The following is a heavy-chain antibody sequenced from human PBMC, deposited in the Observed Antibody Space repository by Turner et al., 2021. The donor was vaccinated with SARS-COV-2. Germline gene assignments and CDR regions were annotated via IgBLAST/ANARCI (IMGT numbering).Heavy chain of an antibody. D-gene: IGHD6-19*01. J-gene: IGHJ6*02. Sequence: QVQLQESGPGLVKPSETLSLTCTVSGGAISRSAYYWGWIRQPPGKGLEWIGSIYYSGTTYYNPSLRSRVTISVDTSRNQFSLKLSSVTAADTGIYYCARHRPNSSGWYYYGMDVWGQGTTVTVSS. CDR3: ARHRPNSSGWYYYGMDV. V-gene: IGHV4-39*01. CDR1: GGAISRSAYY. CDR2: IYYSGTT.